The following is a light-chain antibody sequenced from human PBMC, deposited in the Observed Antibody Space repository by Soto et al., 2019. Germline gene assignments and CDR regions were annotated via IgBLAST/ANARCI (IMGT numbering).Light chain of an antibody. CDR1: RSNIGTSS. CDR3: AAWDDSLSGHVV. J-gene: IGLJ2*01. V-gene: IGLV1-47*01. Sequence: QSVLTQPPSASGTPGQGVSISCSGSRSNIGTSSVYWYQQAPGMAPRLLIYKSNQRPPGVPDRFSGSKSGTSASLAISGLRSEDEDDYYCAAWDDSLSGHVVFGGGTKVTVL. CDR2: KSN.